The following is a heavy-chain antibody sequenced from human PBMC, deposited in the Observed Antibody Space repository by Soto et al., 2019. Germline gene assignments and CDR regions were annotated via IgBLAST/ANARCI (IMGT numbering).Heavy chain of an antibody. D-gene: IGHD1-26*01. Sequence: SVTTPHSCRVAYGPISGRGCYWSSISQFPGKGLEWIGYIFYSGITYYTPSLQSRVTISVDTSKNQFSLKLSSVTAADTAVYFCARCEDGCGICPDFGIDVLGQGTTVSVS. CDR1: YGPISGRGCY. J-gene: IGHJ6*02. CDR2: IFYSGIT. CDR3: ARCEDGCGICPDFGIDV. V-gene: IGHV4-31*03.